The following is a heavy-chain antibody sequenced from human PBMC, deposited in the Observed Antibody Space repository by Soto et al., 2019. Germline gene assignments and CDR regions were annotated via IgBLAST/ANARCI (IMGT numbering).Heavy chain of an antibody. CDR3: VRGRVYYDSSGYYPTFDY. V-gene: IGHV4-34*01. J-gene: IGHJ4*02. Sequence: PSETLSLTCAVYGGSFSGYYWSWIRQPPGKGLEWIGEINHSGSTNYNPSLKSRVTISVDTSKNQFSLKLSSVTAADTAVYYCVRGRVYYDSSGYYPTFDYWGQGTLVTVSS. D-gene: IGHD3-22*01. CDR2: INHSGST. CDR1: GGSFSGYY.